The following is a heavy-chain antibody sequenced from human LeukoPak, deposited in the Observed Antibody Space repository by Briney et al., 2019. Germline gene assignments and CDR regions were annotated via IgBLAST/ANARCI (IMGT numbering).Heavy chain of an antibody. CDR3: ARSNRVVTEYRGIDY. J-gene: IGHJ4*02. CDR1: GFTFSSYS. CDR2: ISSSSSYI. Sequence: GGSLRLSCAASGFTFSSYSMKRVRQAPGKGLEWVSSISSSSSYIYYADSVKGRFTISRDNAKNSLYLQMNSLRAEDTAVYYCARSNRVVTEYRGIDYWGQGTLVTVSS. D-gene: IGHD2-21*02. V-gene: IGHV3-21*01.